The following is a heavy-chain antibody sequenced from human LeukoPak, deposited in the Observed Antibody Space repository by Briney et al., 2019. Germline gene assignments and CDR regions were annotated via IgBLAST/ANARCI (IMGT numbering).Heavy chain of an antibody. CDR1: GGSFSGYY. CDR3: ARDPCSSTSCQRLKYYYYGMDV. Sequence: SETLSLTCAVYGGSFSGYYWSWIRQPPGKGLEWIGGINHSGSTNYNPSLKSRVTISVDTSKNQFSLKLSSVTAADTAVYYCARDPCSSTSCQRLKYYYYGMDVWGQGTTVTVSS. V-gene: IGHV4-34*01. CDR2: INHSGST. D-gene: IGHD2-2*01. J-gene: IGHJ6*02.